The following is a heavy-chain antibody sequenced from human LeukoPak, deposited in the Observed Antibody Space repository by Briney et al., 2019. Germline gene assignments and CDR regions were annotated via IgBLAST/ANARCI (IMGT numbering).Heavy chain of an antibody. V-gene: IGHV3-48*01. D-gene: IGHD2-15*01. J-gene: IGHJ1*01. Sequence: PGGSLRLSCAASGFSISIFSMHGPRQTPGKGLEWISYISHDGSTAYYADSVKGRFTISRDNAENSLFLQMNSLRVEDTAVYYCARTTGYCSGGNCYRYFQKWGQGTLVSVSS. CDR3: ARTTGYCSGGNCYRYFQK. CDR2: ISHDGSTA. CDR1: GFSISIFS.